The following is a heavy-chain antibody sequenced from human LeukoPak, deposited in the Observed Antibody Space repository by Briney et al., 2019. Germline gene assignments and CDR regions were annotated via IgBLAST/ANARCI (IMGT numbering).Heavy chain of an antibody. D-gene: IGHD4-17*01. CDR3: ARLLYGDYSFDY. CDR2: IYHSGGT. V-gene: IGHV4-34*01. Sequence: SETLSLTCAVYGGSFSGYYWSWVRQPPGKGLEWIGEIYHSGGTNYNPSLKSRVTISVDKSKNQFSLKLSSVTAADTAVYYCARLLYGDYSFDYWGQGTLVTVSS. J-gene: IGHJ4*02. CDR1: GGSFSGYY.